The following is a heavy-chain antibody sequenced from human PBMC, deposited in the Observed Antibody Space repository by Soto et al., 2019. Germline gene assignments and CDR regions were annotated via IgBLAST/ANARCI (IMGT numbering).Heavy chain of an antibody. CDR1: GYTFIGYY. J-gene: IGHJ6*02. Sequence: SVKVSCKAAGYTFIGYYIHWVRQAPGQGLEWMGWINPNSGGTNYAQRFQGWVTMTRDRSISTAYMELSRLKSDDTAAYYCARVGGVIASLGYYGMDVWGQGTTVTVSS. D-gene: IGHD2-21*01. V-gene: IGHV1-2*04. CDR3: ARVGGVIASLGYYGMDV. CDR2: INPNSGGT.